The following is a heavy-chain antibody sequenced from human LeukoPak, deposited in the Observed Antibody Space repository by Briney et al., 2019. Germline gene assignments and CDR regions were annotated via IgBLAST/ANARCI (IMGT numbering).Heavy chain of an antibody. V-gene: IGHV4-34*01. D-gene: IGHD2-8*01. CDR1: GGSFSGYY. CDR3: ARGGDAFYH. CDR2: INHSGST. J-gene: IGHJ4*02. Sequence: SETLSLTCAVYGGSFSGYYWSWIRQPPGKGLEWIGEINHSGSTNYNPSLKSRVTISVDTSKNQFSLKLSSVTAADTALYYCARGGDAFYHWGQGTLVTVSS.